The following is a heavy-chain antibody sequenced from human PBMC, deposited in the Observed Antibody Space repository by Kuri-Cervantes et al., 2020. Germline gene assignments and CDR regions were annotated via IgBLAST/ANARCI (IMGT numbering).Heavy chain of an antibody. D-gene: IGHD5-24*01. Sequence: GESLKISCAASGFTFSSYGMHWVRQAPGKGLEWVAVISYDGSNKYYADSVKGRFTISGDNSKNTLYLQMNSLRAEDTAVYYCAKEMATNVFDYWGQGTLVTVSS. V-gene: IGHV3-30*18. J-gene: IGHJ4*02. CDR2: ISYDGSNK. CDR1: GFTFSSYG. CDR3: AKEMATNVFDY.